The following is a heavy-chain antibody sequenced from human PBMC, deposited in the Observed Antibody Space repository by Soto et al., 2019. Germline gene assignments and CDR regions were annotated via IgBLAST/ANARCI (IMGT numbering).Heavy chain of an antibody. CDR1: GYFITSGYY. CDR2: MFHSGST. Sequence: SETLSLTCTVSGYFITSGYYWGWIRQPPGKGLEWIGSMFHSGSTYYNPSLKSRVTISVDASKNQFSLKLSSVTAADTAVYYCARPSTGYSSGLYYYYGMDVWGQGTTVTVSS. D-gene: IGHD6-19*01. CDR3: ARPSTGYSSGLYYYYGMDV. V-gene: IGHV4-38-2*02. J-gene: IGHJ6*02.